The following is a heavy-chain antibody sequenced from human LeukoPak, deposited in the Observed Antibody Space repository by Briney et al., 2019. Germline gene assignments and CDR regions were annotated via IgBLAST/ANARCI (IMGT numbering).Heavy chain of an antibody. CDR2: IYYSGST. CDR1: GGSISSSSYY. J-gene: IGHJ4*02. D-gene: IGHD2-2*01. V-gene: IGHV4-39*01. Sequence: SQTLSLTCTVSGGSISSSSYYWGWIRQPPGKGLEWIGSIYYSGSTYHNPSLKSRVTISVDTSKNQFSLKLSSVTAADTAVYYCARQLGYCSSTSCYADKVDYWGQGTLVTVSS. CDR3: ARQLGYCSSTSCYADKVDY.